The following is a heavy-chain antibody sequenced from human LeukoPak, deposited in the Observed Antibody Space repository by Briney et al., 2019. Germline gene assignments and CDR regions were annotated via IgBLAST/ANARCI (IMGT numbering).Heavy chain of an antibody. CDR1: GFTFDDYA. J-gene: IGHJ1*01. CDR3: ASRGYYDSTEAYFQH. Sequence: PGGSLRLSCAASGFTFDDYAMHWVRQAPGKGLEWVSGISWNSGSIGYADSVKGRFTISRDNAKNSLYLQMNSLRAEDTALYYCASRGYYDSTEAYFQHWGQGTLVTVSS. V-gene: IGHV3-9*01. D-gene: IGHD3-22*01. CDR2: ISWNSGSI.